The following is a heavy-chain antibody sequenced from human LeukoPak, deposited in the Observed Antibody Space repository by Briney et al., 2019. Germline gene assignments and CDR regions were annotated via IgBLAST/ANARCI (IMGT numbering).Heavy chain of an antibody. CDR3: ARQAYGSGWSFDY. Sequence: GGSLRLSCAASGFTFSDYWMSWVRQAPGKGLEWVANIKQDGSEKYYVDSVKGRFTISRDNAKNSLFLQMNSLRAEDTAVYYCARQAYGSGWSFDYWGQGTLVTVSS. D-gene: IGHD6-19*01. V-gene: IGHV3-7*01. CDR1: GFTFSDYW. CDR2: IKQDGSEK. J-gene: IGHJ4*02.